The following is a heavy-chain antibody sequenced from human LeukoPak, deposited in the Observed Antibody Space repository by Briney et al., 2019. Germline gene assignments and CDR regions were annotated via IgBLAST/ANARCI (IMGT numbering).Heavy chain of an antibody. V-gene: IGHV1-8*01. CDR2: MNPNSGNT. Sequence: RASVKVSCKASGYTFTSYDINWVRQATGQGLEWMGWMNPNSGNTGYAQKFQGRVTMTRNTSISTAYMELSSLRSEDTAVYYCARGRTSSSLGSTIYYYYYYMDVWGKGTTVTVSS. D-gene: IGHD6-13*01. J-gene: IGHJ6*03. CDR1: GYTFTSYD. CDR3: ARGRTSSSLGSTIYYYYYYMDV.